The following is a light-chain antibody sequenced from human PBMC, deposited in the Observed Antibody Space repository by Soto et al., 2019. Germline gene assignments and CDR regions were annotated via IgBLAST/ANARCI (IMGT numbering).Light chain of an antibody. V-gene: IGKV1-12*01. CDR1: QSLSSH. CDR3: QQANSFPLT. J-gene: IGKJ5*01. CDR2: RVS. Sequence: DIQMTQSPSSVSASIGDRVTITCQASQSLSSHLAWYQQKAGKAPKLLIYRVSNLQSGVPSRFSGSESGTEFTLTISTLQPEDFATYYCQQANSFPLTFGQGTRLEIK.